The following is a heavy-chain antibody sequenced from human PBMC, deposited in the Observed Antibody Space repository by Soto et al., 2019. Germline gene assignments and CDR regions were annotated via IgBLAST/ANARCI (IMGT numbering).Heavy chain of an antibody. J-gene: IGHJ3*02. CDR1: GDSVSSNSAA. V-gene: IGHV6-1*01. CDR2: TYYRSKWYN. D-gene: IGHD1-7*01. Sequence: SQTLSLTCAISGDSVSSNSAAWNWIRQSPSRGLEWLGRTYYRSKWYNDYAVSVKSRITINPDTSKNQSSLQLNSVTPEDTAVYYGGSGSLELPAFDIWGKETMVT. CDR3: GSGSLELPAFDI.